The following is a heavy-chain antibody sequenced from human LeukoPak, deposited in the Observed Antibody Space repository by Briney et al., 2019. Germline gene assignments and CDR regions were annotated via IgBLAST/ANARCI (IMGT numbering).Heavy chain of an antibody. CDR2: IKQDGSAK. CDR3: ARGATFEY. CDR1: GFTLSSYW. Sequence: GGSLRLSCAASGFTLSSYWMSWVRQAPGKGLEWAANIKQDGSAKNYVDSVRGRFTISRDNAKNSLNLQMNSLRVEDTALYYCARGATFEYWGQGTPVTVSS. D-gene: IGHD5-24*01. V-gene: IGHV3-7*01. J-gene: IGHJ4*02.